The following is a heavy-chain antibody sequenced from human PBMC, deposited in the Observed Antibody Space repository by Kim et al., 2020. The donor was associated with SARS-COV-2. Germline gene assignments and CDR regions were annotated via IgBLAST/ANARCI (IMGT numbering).Heavy chain of an antibody. D-gene: IGHD1-26*01. J-gene: IGHJ5*02. Sequence: GGSLRLSCAASGFRLSDYFIDWVRQAPGKGPEWVGRIRNKANSDITEYAASVKGRFTISRDDSKNSLYLQMNSLKIEDTAVYYCARGRDGGSGDWFAPWGQGTLVTVSS. CDR1: GFRLSDYF. CDR3: ARGRDGGSGDWFAP. V-gene: IGHV3-72*01. CDR2: IRNKANSDIT.